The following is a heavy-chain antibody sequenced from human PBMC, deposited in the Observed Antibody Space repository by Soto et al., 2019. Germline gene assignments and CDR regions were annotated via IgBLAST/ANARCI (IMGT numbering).Heavy chain of an antibody. J-gene: IGHJ4*02. CDR3: ARGNNWLLF. Sequence: PSDTLSLTCLFSVFSINNSFCNWIRHTPVNCLQWVGYIYSTGYAAYNPSLEARATISMDKSRNKVSLRLTSVNAEDTATYYCARGNNWLLFWGQGTTVTVSS. V-gene: IGHV4-4*08. CDR2: IYSTGYA. D-gene: IGHD3-9*01. CDR1: VFSINNSF.